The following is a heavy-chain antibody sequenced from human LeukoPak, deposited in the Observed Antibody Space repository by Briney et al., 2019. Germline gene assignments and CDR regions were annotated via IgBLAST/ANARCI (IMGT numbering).Heavy chain of an antibody. CDR2: IYYSGST. J-gene: IGHJ4*02. V-gene: IGHV4-59*01. Sequence: GSLRLSCAASGFTSTNAWMSWIRQPPGKGLEWIGYIYYSGSTNYNPSLKSRVTISVDTSKNQFSLKLSSVTAADTAVYYCARVRRNSSGYFDFDYWGQGTLVTVSS. D-gene: IGHD3-22*01. CDR1: GFTSTNAW. CDR3: ARVRRNSSGYFDFDY.